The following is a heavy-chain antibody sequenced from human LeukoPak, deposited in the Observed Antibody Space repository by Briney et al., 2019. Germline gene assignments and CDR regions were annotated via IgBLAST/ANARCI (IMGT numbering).Heavy chain of an antibody. CDR2: ISAYNGNT. J-gene: IGHJ4*02. D-gene: IGHD2-15*01. CDR3: ASTPAFYCSGGSCSVGYYFDY. Sequence: ASVKVSCKASGYTFTSYGISWVRQAPGQGLEWMGWISAYNGNTNYAQKLQGRVTMTTDTSTSTACMELRSLRSDDTAVYYCASTPAFYCSGGSCSVGYYFDYWGQGTLVTVSS. CDR1: GYTFTSYG. V-gene: IGHV1-18*01.